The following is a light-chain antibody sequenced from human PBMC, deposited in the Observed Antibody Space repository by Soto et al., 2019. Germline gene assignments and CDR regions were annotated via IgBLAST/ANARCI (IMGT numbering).Light chain of an antibody. CDR3: QQRKNWQVT. Sequence: IVMTQTPATLSMSPGERSTLSCRSSQSVSSNLAWYQQKPGQAPRLLIYGASTRATGIPARFSGSGSGTDFTLTISSLEPEDFAVYYCQQRKNWQVTFGQGTRLEI. CDR1: QSVSSN. CDR2: GAS. V-gene: IGKV3-15*01. J-gene: IGKJ5*01.